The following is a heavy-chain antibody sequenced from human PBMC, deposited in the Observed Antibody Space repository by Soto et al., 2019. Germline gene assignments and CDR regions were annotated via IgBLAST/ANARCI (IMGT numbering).Heavy chain of an antibody. CDR3: ARHRSAARCEMDY. CDR1: GGSISSSSYY. J-gene: IGHJ4*02. Sequence: SETLSLTCTVSGGSISSSSYYWGWIRQPPGKGLEWIGSIYYSASTYSNPSLKTRVTISIDTSKNQFSLQLSSVTAADTAVYYCARHRSAARCEMDYWGQGTLVTVSS. V-gene: IGHV4-39*01. D-gene: IGHD6-25*01. CDR2: IYYSAST.